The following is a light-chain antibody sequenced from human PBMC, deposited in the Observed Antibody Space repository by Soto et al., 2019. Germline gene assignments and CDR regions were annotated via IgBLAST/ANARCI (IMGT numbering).Light chain of an antibody. CDR3: QQYETYLKT. V-gene: IGKV3-15*01. CDR2: GAS. Sequence: ITGTASPANLSFASGGRATPPCRASQSVSSNLAWYQQKPGQAPRLLMYGASTRATGIPSRFSGSGSGTEFTLTISRVQPEDFATYYCQQYETYLKTFGQGTKVDIK. J-gene: IGKJ1*01. CDR1: QSVSSN.